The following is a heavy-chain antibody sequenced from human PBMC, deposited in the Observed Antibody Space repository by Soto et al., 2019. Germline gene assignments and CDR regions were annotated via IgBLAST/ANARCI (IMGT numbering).Heavy chain of an antibody. CDR2: ISAYNGNT. CDR3: AREVDSGSYYPFNYYYYGMDV. V-gene: IGHV1-18*01. CDR1: GYTFTSYG. J-gene: IGHJ6*02. Sequence: ASVKVSCKASGYTFTSYGISWVRQAPGQGLEWMGWISAYNGNTNYAQKLQGRVTMTTDTSTSTAYMELRSLRSDDTAVYYCAREVDSGSYYPFNYYYYGMDVWGQGTTVTVSS. D-gene: IGHD1-26*01.